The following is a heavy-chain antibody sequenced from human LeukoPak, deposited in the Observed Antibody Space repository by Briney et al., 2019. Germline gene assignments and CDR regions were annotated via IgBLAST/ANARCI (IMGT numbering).Heavy chain of an antibody. D-gene: IGHD2-21*02. CDR1: GFTFSNHG. J-gene: IGHJ4*02. Sequence: GGTLRLSCAASGFTFSNHGMNWVRQAPGKGLEYVSAISSNGISTYYANSVQGRFTISRDNSKSTLYLQMGSLRAEDMAVYYCARGRLVVTALDYWGQGTLVTVSS. V-gene: IGHV3-64*01. CDR2: ISSNGIST. CDR3: ARGRLVVTALDY.